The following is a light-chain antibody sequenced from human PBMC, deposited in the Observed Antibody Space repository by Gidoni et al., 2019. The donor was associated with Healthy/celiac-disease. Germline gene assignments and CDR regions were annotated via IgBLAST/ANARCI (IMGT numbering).Light chain of an antibody. V-gene: IGKV1-39*01. CDR2: EAS. Sequence: IQMTHSPSSLSASVGDRVTITCRASHSISSYLHWYQQKPGKAPKLLIYEASSLQSGVPSRFSGSGSGTDFTITISSRQPEEFATYYCQQNDSTLITFXXXTRLEIK. CDR3: QQNDSTLIT. CDR1: HSISSY. J-gene: IGKJ5*01.